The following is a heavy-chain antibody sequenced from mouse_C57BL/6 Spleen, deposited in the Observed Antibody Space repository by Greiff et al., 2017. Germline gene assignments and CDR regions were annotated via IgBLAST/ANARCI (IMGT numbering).Heavy chain of an antibody. CDR3: ARWPYYGSYAMDY. CDR2: IAPANGNT. J-gene: IGHJ4*01. CDR1: GFHIKNTY. Sequence: EVQLQQSVAELVRPGASVKLSCTASGFHIKNTYMHWVKQRPEQGLEWIGRIAPANGNTKYAPQFQGKATITADTSSNTAYLQLSSLTSEDTAIYYCARWPYYGSYAMDYWGQGTSVTVSS. D-gene: IGHD1-1*01. V-gene: IGHV14-3*01.